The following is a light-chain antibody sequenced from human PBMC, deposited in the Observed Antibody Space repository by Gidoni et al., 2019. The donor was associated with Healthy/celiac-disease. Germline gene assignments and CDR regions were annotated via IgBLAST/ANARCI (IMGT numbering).Light chain of an antibody. V-gene: IGLV3-1*01. Sequence: SYELTQPPSVSVSPGQTASITYSGDNLGDKYACWYQQKPGPSPVLVIYQDSKRPSGIPERFSGSNSGNTATLTISGTQAMDEADYYCQAWDSSTAWVFGGGTKLTVL. CDR1: NLGDKY. J-gene: IGLJ3*02. CDR3: QAWDSSTAWV. CDR2: QDS.